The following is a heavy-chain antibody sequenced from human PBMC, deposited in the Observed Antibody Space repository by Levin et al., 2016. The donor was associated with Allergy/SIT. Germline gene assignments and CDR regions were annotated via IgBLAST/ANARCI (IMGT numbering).Heavy chain of an antibody. Sequence: SETLSLTCTISGYSFSNGYFWGWVRQPPGRGLEWIGSIFRSGITYYNPYLKSRVTVSADTSKNQFSLSLASVTAADTAVYYCARHYYYDSSGYSDWGQGTLVTVSS. CDR3: ARHYYYDSSGYSD. D-gene: IGHD3-22*01. V-gene: IGHV4-38-2*02. CDR2: IFRSGIT. J-gene: IGHJ1*01. CDR1: GYSFSNGYF.